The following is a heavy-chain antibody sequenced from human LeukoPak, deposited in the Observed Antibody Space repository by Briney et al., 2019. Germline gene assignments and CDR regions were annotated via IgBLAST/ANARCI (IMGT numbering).Heavy chain of an antibody. J-gene: IGHJ4*02. CDR3: ARGDFSVSSEFDY. CDR2: ISAYNGNT. V-gene: IGHV1-18*01. Sequence: ASVKVSCKASGYTFTSYGISWLRQAPGQGLDWMGWISAYNGNTNYAQTLQGRVTMTTATSTSTAYMELRSLRSDDTAVYYCARGDFSVSSEFDYWGQGTLVTVSS. D-gene: IGHD3-3*01. CDR1: GYTFTSYG.